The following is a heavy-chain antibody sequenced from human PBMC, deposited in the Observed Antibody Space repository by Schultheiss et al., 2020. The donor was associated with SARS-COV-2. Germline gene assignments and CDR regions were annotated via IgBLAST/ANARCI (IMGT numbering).Heavy chain of an antibody. CDR1: GGSFSGYY. J-gene: IGHJ4*02. CDR2: INHSGST. D-gene: IGHD1-26*01. CDR3: ARDSGGELLACDY. V-gene: IGHV4-34*01. Sequence: SETLSLTCAVYGGSFSGYYWSWIRQPPGKGLEWIGEINHSGSTNYNPSLKSRVTISVDTATNQFSLKLSSVTAADTAVYYCARDSGGELLACDYWGQGTLVTVSS.